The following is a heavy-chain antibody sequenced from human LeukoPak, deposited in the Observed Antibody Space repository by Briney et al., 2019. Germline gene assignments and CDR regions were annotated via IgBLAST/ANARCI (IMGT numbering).Heavy chain of an antibody. Sequence: PGGSLRLSCAASGFTFSNYAMSWVRQAPGKGLEWVSSIRGSGGSTYYADSVKGRFTISRDNSKNTLFLQMNSLRAEDTAVYYYAKDQGDLLTGYYSYYYYYMDVWGKGTTVTVSS. J-gene: IGHJ6*03. V-gene: IGHV3-23*01. CDR3: AKDQGDLLTGYYSYYYYYMDV. CDR2: IRGSGGST. CDR1: GFTFSNYA. D-gene: IGHD3-9*01.